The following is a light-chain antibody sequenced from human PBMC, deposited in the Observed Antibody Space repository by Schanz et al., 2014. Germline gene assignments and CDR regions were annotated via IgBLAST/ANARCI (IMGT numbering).Light chain of an antibody. Sequence: EIVLTQSPGTLSLSPGERATLSCRASQSVSSSYLAWYQQKPGQAPRLLIYGASSRATGIPDRFSGSGSGTDFTLTISRLEPEYFAVYYCQQRSNWFTFGGGTKVEIK. CDR3: QQRSNWFT. CDR1: QSVSSSY. CDR2: GAS. J-gene: IGKJ4*01. V-gene: IGKV3D-20*02.